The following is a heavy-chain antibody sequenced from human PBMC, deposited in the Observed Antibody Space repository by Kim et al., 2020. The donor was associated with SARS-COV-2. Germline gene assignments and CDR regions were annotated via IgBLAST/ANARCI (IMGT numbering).Heavy chain of an antibody. V-gene: IGHV3-21*01. Sequence: GGSLRLSCAASGFTFSSYSMNWVRQAPGKVLEWVSSISSSSSYIYYADSVKGRFTISRDNAKNSLYLQMNSLRAEDTAVYYCARGIVPAVRRHEWFDPWVQGTLVTVSS. D-gene: IGHD2-2*01. CDR1: GFTFSSYS. CDR3: ARGIVPAVRRHEWFDP. CDR2: ISSSSSYI. J-gene: IGHJ5*02.